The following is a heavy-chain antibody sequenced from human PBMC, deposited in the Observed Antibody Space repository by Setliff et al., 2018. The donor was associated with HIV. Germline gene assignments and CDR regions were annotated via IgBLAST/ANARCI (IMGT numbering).Heavy chain of an antibody. D-gene: IGHD2-15*01. V-gene: IGHV4-39*07. Sequence: SETLSLTCTVSGGSISSSSYYWGWIRQPPGKGLEWIGSIFYSGSTYYNPSLKSRDTISVDTSKSQFSLKLSSVTAADTAVYYCARKPGFCSGGGCRGYFDYWGQGTLVTVSS. CDR3: ARKPGFCSGGGCRGYFDY. J-gene: IGHJ4*02. CDR1: GGSISSSSYY. CDR2: IFYSGST.